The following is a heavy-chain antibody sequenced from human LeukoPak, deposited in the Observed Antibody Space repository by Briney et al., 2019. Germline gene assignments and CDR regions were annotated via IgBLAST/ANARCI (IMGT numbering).Heavy chain of an antibody. CDR1: GYSISSDYY. Sequence: SETLSLTCTVSGYSISSDYYWGWIRQPPGRGLEWIGTIYHSGSTYYNPSLKSRVTISVDTSRNQFSLKLSSVTAADTAVYYCARYDVWGSYRAFDYWGQGTLVTVFS. V-gene: IGHV4-38-2*02. CDR2: IYHSGST. J-gene: IGHJ4*02. CDR3: ARYDVWGSYRAFDY. D-gene: IGHD3-16*02.